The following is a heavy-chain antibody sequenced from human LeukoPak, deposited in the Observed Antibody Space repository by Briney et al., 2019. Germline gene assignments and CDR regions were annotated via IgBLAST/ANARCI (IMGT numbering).Heavy chain of an antibody. CDR3: VSLGCDGYSSGWYPCGDY. CDR1: GGSISSSNW. Sequence: SGTLSLTCAVPGGSISSSNWWSWVRQPPGKGLEWIGEIYHSGSTNYNPSLKSRVTISVDKSKNQFSLKLSSVTAADTAVYYCVSLGCDGYSSGWYPCGDYWGQGTLVTVSS. J-gene: IGHJ4*02. CDR2: IYHSGST. V-gene: IGHV4-4*02. D-gene: IGHD6-19*01.